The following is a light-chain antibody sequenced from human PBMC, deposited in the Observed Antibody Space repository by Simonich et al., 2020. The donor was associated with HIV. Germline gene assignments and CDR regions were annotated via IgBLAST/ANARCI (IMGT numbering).Light chain of an antibody. CDR3: QQYNNWYT. Sequence: EIVMTQSPATLSVSPGERATLSCRASQSVSSSLSWYQQKPGQAPRLLIYGASTRATDIPARFSGSGSGTEFTLTISSMQSEDFAVYYCQQYNNWYTFGQGTKLEIK. J-gene: IGKJ2*01. V-gene: IGKV3-15*01. CDR2: GAS. CDR1: QSVSSS.